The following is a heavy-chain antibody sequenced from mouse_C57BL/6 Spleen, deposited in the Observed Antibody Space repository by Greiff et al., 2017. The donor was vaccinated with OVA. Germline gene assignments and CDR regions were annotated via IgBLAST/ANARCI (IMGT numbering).Heavy chain of an antibody. V-gene: IGHV1-82*01. CDR2: IYPGAGDT. CDR3: ARGGDFDY. Sequence: VQLQQSGPELVKPGASVKISCKASGYAFSSSWMNWVKPRPGKGLEWIGRIYPGAGDTNYNGKFKGKATLTADKSSSTAYMQLSSLTSEDSAVYFCARGGDFDYWGQGTTLTVSS. CDR1: GYAFSSSW. J-gene: IGHJ2*01.